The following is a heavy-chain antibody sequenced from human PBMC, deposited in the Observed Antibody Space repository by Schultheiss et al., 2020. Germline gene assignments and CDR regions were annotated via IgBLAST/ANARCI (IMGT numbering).Heavy chain of an antibody. CDR2: FDPEDGET. V-gene: IGHV1-24*01. D-gene: IGHD2-2*02. CDR1: GYTLTELS. CDR3: ATVTMPFYCSSTSCYKTNPYYYYGMDV. Sequence: ASVKVSCKVSGYTLTELSMHWVRQAPGKGLEWMGGFDPEDGETIYAQKFQGRVTMTEDTSTDTAYMELSSLRSEDTAVYYCATVTMPFYCSSTSCYKTNPYYYYGMDVWGQGTTVTVSS. J-gene: IGHJ6*02.